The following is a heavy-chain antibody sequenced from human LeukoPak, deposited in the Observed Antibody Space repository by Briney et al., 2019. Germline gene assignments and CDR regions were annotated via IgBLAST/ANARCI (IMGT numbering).Heavy chain of an antibody. CDR2: IYHSGNT. Sequence: SETLSLTCTVSGGSISTYYWNWIRQPPGKGLEWIGSIYHSGNTNYNPSLRSPVTISVDTSKNQFSLKLSSVTAADAAVYYCARGVQQWPYYYDYWGQGTLVTVSS. V-gene: IGHV4-59*01. D-gene: IGHD6-19*01. J-gene: IGHJ4*02. CDR3: ARGVQQWPYYYDY. CDR1: GGSISTYY.